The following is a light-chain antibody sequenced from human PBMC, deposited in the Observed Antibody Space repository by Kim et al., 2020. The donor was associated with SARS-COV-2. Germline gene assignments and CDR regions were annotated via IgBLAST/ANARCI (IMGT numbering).Light chain of an antibody. J-gene: IGKJ1*01. CDR1: RYVSSAY. CDR2: DAS. Sequence: STGARAPLPCEARRYVSSAYLAWYQQKPGQAPRLLIYDASRRATGVPDRFSGSGSGTDFTLTISRLEPEDFAIYYCQQYGSLPRTFGQGTKVEIK. V-gene: IGKV3-20*01. CDR3: QQYGSLPRT.